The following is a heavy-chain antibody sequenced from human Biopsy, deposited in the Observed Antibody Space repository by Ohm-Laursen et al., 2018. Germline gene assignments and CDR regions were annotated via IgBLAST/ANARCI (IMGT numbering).Heavy chain of an antibody. CDR1: GGSLKNYY. CDR2: VYTSGST. Sequence: SETLSLTCPVSGGSLKNYYWSWIRQPPGKGLEWIGRVYTSGSTSYNPSLESRVTMSVVTSKNQFSLKVTSMTAADTALYYCARDYGLELGGLEAFDIWGQGTMVTVSS. CDR3: ARDYGLELGGLEAFDI. J-gene: IGHJ3*02. V-gene: IGHV4-4*07. D-gene: IGHD1-7*01.